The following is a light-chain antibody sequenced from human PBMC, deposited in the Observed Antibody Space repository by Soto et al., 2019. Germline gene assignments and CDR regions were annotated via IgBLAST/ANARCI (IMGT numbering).Light chain of an antibody. Sequence: EIVLTQSPGTLSLSPGERATLSCRASQSVSSSYLAWYQQKPGQAPRLLIYGASSRATGIPDRFSGSGSGTDFTRTISRLEPEDFAVYYCQQYGSSPVPFGQGTKLEIK. J-gene: IGKJ2*01. CDR1: QSVSSSY. V-gene: IGKV3-20*01. CDR3: QQYGSSPVP. CDR2: GAS.